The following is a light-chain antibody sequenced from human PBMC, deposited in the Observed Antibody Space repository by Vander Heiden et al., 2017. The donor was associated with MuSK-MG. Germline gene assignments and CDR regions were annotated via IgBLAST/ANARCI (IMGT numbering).Light chain of an antibody. J-gene: IGLJ1*01. Sequence: QSALTQPASVSGSAGQSLTMPCTGTSSDVGSYNLVSWYQQHPGKAPKLVIYEGSKRPSGVSNRFSGSKSGNTASLTISGLQAEDEADYYCCSYAGSSTSYVFGTGTKVTAL. CDR2: EGS. CDR1: SSDVGSYNL. V-gene: IGLV2-23*01. CDR3: CSYAGSSTSYV.